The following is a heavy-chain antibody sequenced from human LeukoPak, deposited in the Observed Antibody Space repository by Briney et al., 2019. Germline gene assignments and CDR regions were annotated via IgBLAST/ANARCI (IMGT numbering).Heavy chain of an antibody. CDR1: GFTFSSYW. D-gene: IGHD2-21*02. CDR3: ARDHVAYCGGDCYPDY. CDR2: INSDGSST. Sequence: GGSLRLSCAASGFTFSSYWMHWVRQAPGKGLVWVSRINSDGSSTSYADSVKGRFTISRDNAKNTLYLQMNSLRAEDTAVYYCARDHVAYCGGDCYPDYRGPGNLGTVSS. V-gene: IGHV3-74*01. J-gene: IGHJ4*02.